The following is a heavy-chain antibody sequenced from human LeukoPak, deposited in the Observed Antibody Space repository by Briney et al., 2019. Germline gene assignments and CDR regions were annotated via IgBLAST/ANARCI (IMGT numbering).Heavy chain of an antibody. V-gene: IGHV4-34*01. J-gene: IGHJ3*02. Sequence: SETLSLTCAVYDGSFSDYYWSWLRQPPGKGLEWIGKITHSGSTYYNPSLRSRVTISVDTSMNQFSLNLNSVTAADTAVYYCARHGIAVAGPRQNAAPDILVQGKKVTGYS. CDR2: ITHSGST. CDR1: DGSFSDYY. CDR3: ARHGIAVAGPRQNAAPDI. D-gene: IGHD6-19*01.